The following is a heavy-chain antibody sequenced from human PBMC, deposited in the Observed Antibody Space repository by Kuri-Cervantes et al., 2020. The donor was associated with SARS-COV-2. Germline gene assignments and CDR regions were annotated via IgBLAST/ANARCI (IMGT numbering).Heavy chain of an antibody. CDR2: IDWDDDK. Sequence: SGPTLVKPTQTLTLTGTFSGLSLTTSGMCVAWIRQPPGKALEWLARIDWDDDKYYKTSLTTRLSISKDTSKDQVVLTMTNMDPVDTATYYCARIPAVVNAFDIWGQGTMVTVSS. J-gene: IGHJ3*02. CDR1: GLSLTTSGMC. V-gene: IGHV2-70*11. D-gene: IGHD2-21*01. CDR3: ARIPAVVNAFDI.